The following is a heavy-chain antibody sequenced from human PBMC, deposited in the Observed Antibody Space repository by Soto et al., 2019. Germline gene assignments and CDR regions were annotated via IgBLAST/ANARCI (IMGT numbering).Heavy chain of an antibody. Sequence: GGSLRLSCAASGFTFSGYTMHWVRQAPGKGLEWVSSISGSSGSIYYADSLKGRFIISRDNAKNSLYLQMNSLRAEDTAVYYCAREYCSGRSCHPTGVDYWGQGTLVTSP. CDR3: AREYCSGRSCHPTGVDY. CDR1: GFTFSGYT. D-gene: IGHD2-15*01. CDR2: ISGSSGSI. V-gene: IGHV3-21*01. J-gene: IGHJ4*02.